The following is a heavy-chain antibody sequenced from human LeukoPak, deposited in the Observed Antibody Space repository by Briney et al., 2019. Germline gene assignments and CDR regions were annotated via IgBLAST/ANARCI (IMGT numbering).Heavy chain of an antibody. CDR1: GFTFSSYW. V-gene: IGHV3-7*01. CDR2: IKQDGSEK. J-gene: IGHJ4*02. CDR3: ASPGKGYCSSTSCYFGY. Sequence: GGSLRLSCAASGFTFSSYWMSWVRQAPGKGLEWVANIKQDGSEKYYVDPVKGRFTISRDNAKNSLYLQMNSLRAEDTAVYYCASPGKGYCSSTSCYFGYWGQGTLVTVSS. D-gene: IGHD2-2*01.